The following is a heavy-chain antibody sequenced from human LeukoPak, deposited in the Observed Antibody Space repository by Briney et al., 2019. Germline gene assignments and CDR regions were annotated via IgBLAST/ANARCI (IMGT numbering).Heavy chain of an antibody. Sequence: GGSLRLSCAASGFTFDDYAMHWVRQAPGKGLEWVSLISGDGGSTYYADSVKGRFTISRDNSKNSLYLQMNSLRAEDTAVYYCARGGSSIDYWGQGTLVTVSS. V-gene: IGHV3-43*02. CDR2: ISGDGGST. CDR1: GFTFDDYA. D-gene: IGHD6-13*01. J-gene: IGHJ4*02. CDR3: ARGGSSIDY.